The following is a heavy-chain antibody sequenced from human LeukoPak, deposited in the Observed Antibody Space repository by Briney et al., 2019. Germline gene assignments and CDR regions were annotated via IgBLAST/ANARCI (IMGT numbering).Heavy chain of an antibody. CDR3: AKWGLGNFDY. V-gene: IGHV3-30*02. D-gene: IGHD7-27*01. J-gene: IGHJ4*02. CDR2: IRYDGSNK. CDR1: GFTFSSYG. Sequence: GGSLRLSCAASGFTFSSYGMHWVRQAPGKGLEWVAFIRYDGSNKYYADSVKGRFTISRDNSKNTLYPQMNSLRAEDTAVYYCAKWGLGNFDYWGQGALVTVSS.